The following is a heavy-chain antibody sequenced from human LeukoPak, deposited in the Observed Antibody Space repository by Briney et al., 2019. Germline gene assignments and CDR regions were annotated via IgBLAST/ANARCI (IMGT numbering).Heavy chain of an antibody. CDR2: VYYTGGT. CDR3: ARLQGLGEVSPYFDH. V-gene: IGHV4-61*08. D-gene: IGHD3-16*02. Sequence: SETLSLTCTVYGGSVSSGGYYWSWIRQPPGKGLEWIGYVYYTGGTNYNPSLKSRVTISVATSKNQFSLKLYSVTAADTAIYYCARLQGLGEVSPYFDHWGQGNLVSVTS. CDR1: GGSVSSGGYY. J-gene: IGHJ4*02.